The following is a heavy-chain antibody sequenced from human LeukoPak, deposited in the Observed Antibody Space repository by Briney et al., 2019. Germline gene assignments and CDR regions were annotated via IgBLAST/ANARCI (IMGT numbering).Heavy chain of an antibody. CDR3: ARVVDYDTSGYQTKNWFDP. J-gene: IGHJ5*02. V-gene: IGHV5-51*01. Sequence: TGESLKISCKGSGYSFTSYWIGWVRQMPGKGLEWMGIIYVGDSDTRYRPSFQGQVTISVDKSINTAYLQWSSLKASDTAMYYCARVVDYDTSGYQTKNWFDPWGQGTLVTVSS. D-gene: IGHD3-22*01. CDR1: GYSFTSYW. CDR2: IYVGDSDT.